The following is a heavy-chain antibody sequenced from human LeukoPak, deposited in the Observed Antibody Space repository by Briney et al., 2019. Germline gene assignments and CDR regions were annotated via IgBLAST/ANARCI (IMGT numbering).Heavy chain of an antibody. CDR2: IWYDGSNK. Sequence: GGSLRLSCAASGLTFSSYGMHWVRQAPGKGLEWVAVIWYDGSNKYYADSVKGRFTISRDNSKNTLYLQMNSLRAEDTAVYYCARANYYDSSGYLSLPRYYYYYGMDVWGQGTTVTVSS. CDR1: GLTFSSYG. J-gene: IGHJ6*02. CDR3: ARANYYDSSGYLSLPRYYYYYGMDV. D-gene: IGHD3-22*01. V-gene: IGHV3-33*01.